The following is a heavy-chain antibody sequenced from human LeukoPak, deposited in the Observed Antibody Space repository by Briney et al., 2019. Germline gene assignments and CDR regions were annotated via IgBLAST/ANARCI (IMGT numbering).Heavy chain of an antibody. D-gene: IGHD5-12*01. CDR2: IYTSGST. J-gene: IGHJ2*01. V-gene: IGHV4-4*07. CDR3: ARVSGLNWYFDL. Sequence: SETLSLTCTVSGGSISSYYWSWIRQPAGKGLEWIGRIYTSGSTNYNPSLKSRVTMSVDTSKNQFSLKLRSVTAADTAVYHCARVSGLNWYFDLWGRGTLVTVSS. CDR1: GGSISSYY.